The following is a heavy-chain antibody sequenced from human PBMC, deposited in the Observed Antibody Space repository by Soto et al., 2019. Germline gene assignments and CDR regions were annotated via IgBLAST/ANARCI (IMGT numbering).Heavy chain of an antibody. CDR2: ISESGTYT. V-gene: IGHV3-11*06. CDR3: ARVVYFDRSAYGL. D-gene: IGHD3-22*01. CDR1: GFIFSDYY. J-gene: IGHJ3*01. Sequence: GGSLRLSCEASGFIFSDYYLSWVRQAPGRGLEWVSYISESGTYTKYADSVKGRFTISRDSARNSLYLQMNSLRAEDTAVYYCARVVYFDRSAYGLWGQGTMVT.